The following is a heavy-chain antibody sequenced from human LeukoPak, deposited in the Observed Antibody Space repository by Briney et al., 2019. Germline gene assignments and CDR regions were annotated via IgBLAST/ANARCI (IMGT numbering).Heavy chain of an antibody. V-gene: IGHV3-9*01. CDR3: ASTNRLDY. J-gene: IGHJ4*02. D-gene: IGHD2/OR15-2a*01. CDR2: ISWNSGNI. Sequence: GGSLRLSCAASGFTFDDYVMNWVRQAPGKGLEWVSGISWNSGNIGYADSVKGRFTISRDSAKHSLYLQMNSLTAEDTALYYCASTNRLDYWGQGTLVTVSS. CDR1: GFTFDDYV.